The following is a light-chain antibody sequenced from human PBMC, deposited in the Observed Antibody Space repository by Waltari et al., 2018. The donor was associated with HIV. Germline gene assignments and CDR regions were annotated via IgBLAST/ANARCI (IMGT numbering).Light chain of an antibody. CDR3: QQYHTQRT. CDR2: GAS. J-gene: IGKJ1*01. V-gene: IGKV1-5*03. Sequence: DIQMPQSPATLSASVGDRVTITCRASQSVSTWLAWYQHKPGRAPTILIYGASTLETGVPSRFSGSVSGTEFTLTISSLQPDDFATYFCQQYHTQRTFGQGT. CDR1: QSVSTW.